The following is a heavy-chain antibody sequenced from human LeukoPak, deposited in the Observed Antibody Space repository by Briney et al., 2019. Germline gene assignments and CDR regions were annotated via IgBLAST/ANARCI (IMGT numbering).Heavy chain of an antibody. V-gene: IGHV4-39*07. CDR2: IYYSGTT. CDR1: GGSISSNTYY. J-gene: IGHJ5*02. CDR3: ARGGYYGSGNDFRFDP. Sequence: PSETLSLTCTVSGGSISSNTYYWGWIRQPPGKGLEWIGTIYYSGTTYYNPSLKSRVTISVDTSKNQFSLKLSSVTAADTALYYCARGGYYGSGNDFRFDPWGQGTLVTVSS. D-gene: IGHD3-10*01.